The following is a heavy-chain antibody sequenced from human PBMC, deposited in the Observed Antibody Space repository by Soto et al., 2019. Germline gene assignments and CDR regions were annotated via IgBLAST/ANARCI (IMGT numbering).Heavy chain of an antibody. Sequence: GGSLRLSCAASGFNFDDYAMHWVRQAPGRGLEWVSGISWNSGSIGYADSVKARFTISRDNAKNSLYLQMNSLRTEDTAFYYCAKDISGRGSFYYYYGMDVWGQGTTVTVSS. CDR3: AKDISGRGSFYYYYGMDV. J-gene: IGHJ6*02. V-gene: IGHV3-9*01. CDR1: GFNFDDYA. CDR2: ISWNSGSI. D-gene: IGHD1-26*01.